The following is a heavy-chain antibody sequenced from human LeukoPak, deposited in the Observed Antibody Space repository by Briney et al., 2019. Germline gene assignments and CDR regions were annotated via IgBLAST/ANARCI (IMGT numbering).Heavy chain of an antibody. CDR1: GGTFSGYY. V-gene: IGHV4-34*01. CDR3: ARRRGVPLSYLDY. D-gene: IGHD3-10*01. CDR2: INHSGST. J-gene: IGHJ4*02. Sequence: PSETLSLTCAVYGGTFSGYYWSWIRQPPGKGLEWIMEINHSGSTNYNPSLKRRVTISVDTSKNHFSLKLTSVPAAAPAVYYCARRRGVPLSYLDYWGQGTLVNVSS.